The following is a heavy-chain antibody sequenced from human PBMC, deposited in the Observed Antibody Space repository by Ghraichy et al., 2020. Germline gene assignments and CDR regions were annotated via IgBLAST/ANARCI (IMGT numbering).Heavy chain of an antibody. CDR3: ARGGSYYDY. CDR1: GFTFSSYA. D-gene: IGHD1-26*01. V-gene: IGHV3-30*04. CDR2: ISYDGSNK. Sequence: GGSLRLSCAASGFTFSSYAMHWVRQAPGKGLEWVAVISYDGSNKYYADSVKGRFTISRDNSKNTLYLQMNSLRPEDTAVYYCARGGSYYDYWGQGTLVTVSS. J-gene: IGHJ4*02.